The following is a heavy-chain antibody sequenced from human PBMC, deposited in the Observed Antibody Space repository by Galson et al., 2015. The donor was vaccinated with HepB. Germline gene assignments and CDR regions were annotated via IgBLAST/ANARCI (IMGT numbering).Heavy chain of an antibody. CDR2: ISYDGSNK. CDR3: ARSPEAPVGYDFWSGYQETEYYFDY. V-gene: IGHV3-30-3*01. J-gene: IGHJ4*02. CDR1: GFTFSSYA. D-gene: IGHD3-3*01. Sequence: SLRLSCAASGFTFSSYAMHWVRQAPGKGLEWVAVISYDGSNKYYADSVKGRFTISRDNSENTLYLQMNSLRAEDTAVYYCARSPEAPVGYDFWSGYQETEYYFDYWGQGTLVTVSS.